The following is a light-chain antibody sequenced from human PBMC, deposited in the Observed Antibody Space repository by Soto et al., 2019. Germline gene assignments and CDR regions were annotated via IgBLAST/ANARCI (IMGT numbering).Light chain of an antibody. CDR2: GSS. V-gene: IGKV3-15*01. J-gene: IGKJ1*01. Sequence: EIVMTQSPATLSVSPGERVTLSCRASQRISNNVAWYQQKPGQAPRLLIYGSSTRATGIPARFSATGSGTEFTLIISNLQSEDFAVFHCQQYNNWPWTFGQGTRVENK. CDR1: QRISNN. CDR3: QQYNNWPWT.